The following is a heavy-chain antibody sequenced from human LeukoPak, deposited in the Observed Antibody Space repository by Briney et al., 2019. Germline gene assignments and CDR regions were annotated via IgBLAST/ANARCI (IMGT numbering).Heavy chain of an antibody. Sequence: ASVKVSCKASGYTFTGYYMHWVRQAHGQGLEWMGWINPNSGGTDYAQKFQGRVTMTRDTSISTAYMELSRLRSDDTAVYYCARDCPDYGDYVVDYWGQGTLVTVSS. V-gene: IGHV1-2*02. D-gene: IGHD4-17*01. CDR2: INPNSGGT. J-gene: IGHJ4*02. CDR1: GYTFTGYY. CDR3: ARDCPDYGDYVVDY.